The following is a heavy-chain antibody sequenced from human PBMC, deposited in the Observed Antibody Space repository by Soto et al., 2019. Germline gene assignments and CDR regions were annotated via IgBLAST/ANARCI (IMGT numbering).Heavy chain of an antibody. CDR3: ARRTVASLTLDY. CDR2: IYYSGST. CDR1: GGSISSSSSY. J-gene: IGHJ4*02. D-gene: IGHD4-17*01. Sequence: SETLSLTCTVSGGSISSSSSYWGWIRQPPGKGLEWIGSIYYSGSTYYNPSLKSRLTISGDTSKNQFSLKLSSVTAADTAVYYCARRTVASLTLDYWGQGTLVTVSS. V-gene: IGHV4-39*01.